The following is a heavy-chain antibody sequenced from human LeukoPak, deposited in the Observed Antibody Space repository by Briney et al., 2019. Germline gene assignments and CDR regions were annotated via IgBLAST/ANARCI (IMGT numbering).Heavy chain of an antibody. V-gene: IGHV3-74*01. CDR3: ARDMGPYGGSPGAS. J-gene: IGHJ5*02. Sequence: GGSLRLSRAASGFTFSGYWMHWVRQAPGKGLVWASRVATGGTGPSYADSVKGRFTISRDNAKNTLYLQMNSLSAEDTAVYFCARDMGPYGGSPGASWGQGTLVTVSS. CDR2: VATGGTGP. CDR1: GFTFSGYW. D-gene: IGHD4-23*01.